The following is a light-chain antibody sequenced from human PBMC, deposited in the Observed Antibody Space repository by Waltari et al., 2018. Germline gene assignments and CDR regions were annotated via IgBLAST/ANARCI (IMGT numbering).Light chain of an antibody. Sequence: EIVLTKSPGSLSSSPGESVTLSCRASQSVSRALAWYQQKPGQAPRLLIFGASNRATGIPDRFSGSGSETDFSLTISRLEPEDFAVYYCQHYVRLPATFGRGTKVEIK. CDR1: QSVSRA. V-gene: IGKV3-20*01. CDR2: GAS. J-gene: IGKJ1*01. CDR3: QHYVRLPAT.